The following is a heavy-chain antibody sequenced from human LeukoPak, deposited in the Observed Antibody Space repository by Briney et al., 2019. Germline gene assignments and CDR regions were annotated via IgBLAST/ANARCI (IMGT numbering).Heavy chain of an antibody. CDR1: GGSISSYY. J-gene: IGHJ4*02. CDR3: ARDAAYYYGSGSYRNGNDY. CDR2: IYYSGST. D-gene: IGHD3-10*01. V-gene: IGHV4-59*12. Sequence: PSEALSLTCTVSGGSISSYYWSWIRQPPGKGLEWIGYIYYSGSTNYNPSLKSRVTISVDTSKNQFSLKLSSVTAADTAVYYCARDAAYYYGSGSYRNGNDYWGQGSLVTVSS.